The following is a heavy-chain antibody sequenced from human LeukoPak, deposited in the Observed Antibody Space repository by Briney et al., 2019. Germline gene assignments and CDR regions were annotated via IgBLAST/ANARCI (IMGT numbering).Heavy chain of an antibody. J-gene: IGHJ4*02. CDR3: AKVNPPSNYFDY. D-gene: IGHD1-14*01. Sequence: PGGSLRLSCTASGFTFSSYAMSWLRQAPGKGPEWVSAISGSGGSTYYADSVKGRFTISRDNSKNTLYVQVNSLRVENTAVFYCAKVNPPSNYFDYWGQGTLVTVSS. V-gene: IGHV3-23*01. CDR1: GFTFSSYA. CDR2: ISGSGGST.